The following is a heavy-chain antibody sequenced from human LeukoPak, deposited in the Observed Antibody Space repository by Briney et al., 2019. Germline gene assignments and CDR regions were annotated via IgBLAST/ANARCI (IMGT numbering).Heavy chain of an antibody. CDR3: ARGADYDFSRGSPTYFDY. V-gene: IGHV4-59*01. Sequence: PSETLSLTCTVSGGSISSYYWSWIRQPPGKGLEGFGNIYNSESTNYNPSPKRRVIISVATSKNQFSLKLNSVTAADTAVYYCARGADYDFSRGSPTYFDYWGQGTLVTVSS. CDR1: GGSISSYY. J-gene: IGHJ4*02. D-gene: IGHD3-3*01. CDR2: IYNSEST.